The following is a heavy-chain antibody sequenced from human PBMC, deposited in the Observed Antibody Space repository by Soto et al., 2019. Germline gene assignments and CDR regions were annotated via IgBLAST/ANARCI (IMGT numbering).Heavy chain of an antibody. CDR1: GFTFSSYA. J-gene: IGHJ4*02. CDR3: ARHNWNTN. CDR2: ISYDGSNK. D-gene: IGHD1-20*01. V-gene: IGHV3-30-3*01. Sequence: QVQLVESGGGVVQPGRSLRLSCAASGFTFSSYAMHWVRQAPGKGLEWVAVISYDGSNKYYADSVKGRFTISRDNSKNTLYLQMNSLRAEDTAVYYCARHNWNTNWGQGTLVTVSS.